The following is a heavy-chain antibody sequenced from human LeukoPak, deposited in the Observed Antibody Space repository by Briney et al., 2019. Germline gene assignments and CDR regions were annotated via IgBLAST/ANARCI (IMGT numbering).Heavy chain of an antibody. J-gene: IGHJ6*02. CDR1: GFTFDDYA. D-gene: IGHD3-10*01. CDR3: AKDSGSGAYYYYGMDV. Sequence: PGGSLRLSCAASGFTFDDYAMHWVRQAPGKGLEWVSGISWNSGSIGYADSVKGRFTISRDNAKNSLYLQMSSLRAEDTALYYCAKDSGSGAYYYYGMDVWGQGTTVTVSS. CDR2: ISWNSGSI. V-gene: IGHV3-9*01.